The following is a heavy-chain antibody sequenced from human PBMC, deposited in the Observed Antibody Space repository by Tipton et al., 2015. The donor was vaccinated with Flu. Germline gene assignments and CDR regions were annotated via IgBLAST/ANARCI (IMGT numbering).Heavy chain of an antibody. CDR3: ARLSRVVPAAKRAYYYYMDV. J-gene: IGHJ6*03. CDR2: VYHSGST. Sequence: TLSLTCAVSGYSISSGYYWGWIRQPPGKGLEWIGSVYHSGSTYYNPSLKSRVTISVDTSKNQFSLNLSSVTAADTAVYYCARLSRVVPAAKRAYYYYMDVWGKGTTVTVSS. V-gene: IGHV4-38-2*01. D-gene: IGHD2-2*01. CDR1: GYSISSGYY.